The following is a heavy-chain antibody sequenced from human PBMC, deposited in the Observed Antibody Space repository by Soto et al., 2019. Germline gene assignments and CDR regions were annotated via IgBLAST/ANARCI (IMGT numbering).Heavy chain of an antibody. CDR1: GGSISSYH. J-gene: IGHJ6*03. V-gene: IGHV4-59*01. CDR3: ARVSRERGIAAAGYDYYYYYYMDV. CDR2: IYYSGST. Sequence: SETLSLTCTVSGGSISSYHWSWIRQPPGKGLEWIGYIYYSGSTNYNPSLKSRVTISVDTSKNQFSLKLSSVTAADTAVYYCARVSRERGIAAAGYDYYYYYYMDVWGKGTTVTVSS. D-gene: IGHD6-13*01.